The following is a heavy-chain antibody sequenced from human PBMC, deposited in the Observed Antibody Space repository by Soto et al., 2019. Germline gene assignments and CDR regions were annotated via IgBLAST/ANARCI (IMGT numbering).Heavy chain of an antibody. CDR2: IYYSGST. CDR1: GVSVSDGRYY. V-gene: IGHV4-61*01. D-gene: IGHD6-6*01. CDR3: ASHIAARTHAYYFDY. Sequence: SQTLSPTSPVSGVSVSDGRYYRSWLRKPPGKGLEWIGYIYYSGSTNYNPSLKSRVTISVDTSKNQFSLKLSSVTAADTAVYYCASHIAARTHAYYFDYWGQGTLVT. J-gene: IGHJ4*02.